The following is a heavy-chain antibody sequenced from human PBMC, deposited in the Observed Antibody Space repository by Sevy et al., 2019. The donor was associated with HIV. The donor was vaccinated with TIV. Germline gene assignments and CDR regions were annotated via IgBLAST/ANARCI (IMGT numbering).Heavy chain of an antibody. V-gene: IGHV3-23*01. CDR2: FNGPGGRT. D-gene: IGHD3-9*01. CDR3: TGDFNWSWGY. Sequence: GGSLRLSCAASGFTFRTSDMNWVRQAPGKGLEWVSNFNGPGGRTSYEESVRGRFTISRDNSKNTLFLQMNSLRVEDTAVYYCTGDFNWSWGYWGQGTLVTVSS. J-gene: IGHJ4*02. CDR1: GFTFRTSD.